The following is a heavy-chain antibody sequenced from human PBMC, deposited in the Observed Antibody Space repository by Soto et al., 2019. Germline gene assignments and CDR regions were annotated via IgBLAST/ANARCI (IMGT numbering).Heavy chain of an antibody. CDR2: IKSKTDGGTT. CDR3: TTDPYYDFWSGYLRPPTHSSMDV. Sequence: GGSLRLSCAASGFTFSNAWMNWVRQAPGKGLEWVGRIKSKTDGGTTDYAAPVKGRFTISRDDSKNTLYLQMNSLKTEDTAVYYCTTDPYYDFWSGYLRPPTHSSMDVWGQGTTVTVSS. J-gene: IGHJ6*02. V-gene: IGHV3-15*07. CDR1: GFTFSNAW. D-gene: IGHD3-3*01.